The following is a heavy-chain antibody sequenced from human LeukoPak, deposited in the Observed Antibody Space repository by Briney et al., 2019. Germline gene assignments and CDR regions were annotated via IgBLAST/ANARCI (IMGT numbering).Heavy chain of an antibody. D-gene: IGHD3-10*01. CDR3: ASRTNSGPPF. V-gene: IGHV3-30*19. J-gene: IGHJ1*01. CDR2: ISYDGSNK. CDR1: GLIFSGYG. Sequence: PGRSLRLSCAASGLIFSGYGMHWVRQAPGKGLEWVALISYDGSNKYYADSVKGRFTISRDNSKNTMSLQMNSLRREDTAVYYCASRTNSGPPFWGQGTLVTVSS.